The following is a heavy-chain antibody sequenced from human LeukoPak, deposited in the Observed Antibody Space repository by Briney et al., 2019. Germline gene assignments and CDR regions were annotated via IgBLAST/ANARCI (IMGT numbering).Heavy chain of an antibody. J-gene: IGHJ4*02. Sequence: SETLSLTCAVYGGSFSGYYWSWLRQPPGKGLEWIGEINHSGSTNYNPSLKSRVTISVDSSKNQFTLKLSSVTAADTAVYYCARARGYYDSSGYRPWGQGTLVTVSS. D-gene: IGHD3-22*01. V-gene: IGHV4-34*01. CDR3: ARARGYYDSSGYRP. CDR1: GGSFSGYY. CDR2: INHSGST.